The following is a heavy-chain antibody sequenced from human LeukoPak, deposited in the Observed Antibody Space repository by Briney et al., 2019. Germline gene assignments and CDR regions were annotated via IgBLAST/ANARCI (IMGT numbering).Heavy chain of an antibody. CDR3: ARVTDPRYNWFDP. D-gene: IGHD2-21*02. Sequence: SETLSPTCTVPGGSISSYYWTWIRQPAGKGPEWIGRIHASGSTNYNPSLKSRVNMSVDTSKNQFSLRLNSVTAADTAVYYCARVTDPRYNWFDPWGQGTLVTVSS. CDR2: IHASGST. V-gene: IGHV4-4*07. CDR1: GGSISSYY. J-gene: IGHJ5*02.